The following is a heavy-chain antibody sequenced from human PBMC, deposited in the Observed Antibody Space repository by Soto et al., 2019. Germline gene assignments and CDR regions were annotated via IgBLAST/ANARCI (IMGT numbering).Heavy chain of an antibody. CDR3: ARQRVIPATPTNWFDP. D-gene: IGHD2-15*01. CDR1: GGSVSSRSYF. J-gene: IGHJ5*02. V-gene: IGHV4-39*01. Sequence: QVQVQESGPGLVKPSDTLSLTCTVSGGSVSSRSYFWGWIRQPPCKGLEWIGTIYYNGSTYYNPSLKSRVTLSVDTSKNQFSLKLTSVTATDTALYYCARQRVIPATPTNWFDPWGQGTLVSVSS. CDR2: IYYNGST.